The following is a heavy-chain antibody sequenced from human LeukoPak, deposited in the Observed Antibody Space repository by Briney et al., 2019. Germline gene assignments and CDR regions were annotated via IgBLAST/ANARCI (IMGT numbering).Heavy chain of an antibody. CDR1: GGSVSSSAYY. Sequence: PSETLSLTCTVSGGSVSSSAYYWGRIRQPPEKGLEWIGNIYYSGSTYYNPSLKSRVTISVDTSKNQFSLKLSSVTAADTAVYYCARGVKRDVPEGWFDPWGQGTLVTVSS. D-gene: IGHD3-16*01. CDR3: ARGVKRDVPEGWFDP. J-gene: IGHJ5*02. CDR2: IYYSGST. V-gene: IGHV4-39*07.